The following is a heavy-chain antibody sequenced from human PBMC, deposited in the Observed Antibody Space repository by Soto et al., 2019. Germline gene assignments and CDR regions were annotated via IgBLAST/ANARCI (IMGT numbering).Heavy chain of an antibody. D-gene: IGHD2-2*02. CDR3: ARESPSNTLDY. CDR1: GGSSSSGGYS. J-gene: IGHJ4*02. V-gene: IGHV4-30-2*01. CDR2: IYHSGST. Sequence: SETLSLTCAVSGGSSSSGGYSWSWIRQPPGKGLEWIGYIYHSGSTYYNPSLKSRVTISVDRSKNQFSLKLSSVTAADTAVYYCARESPSNTLDYWGQGTLVTVSS.